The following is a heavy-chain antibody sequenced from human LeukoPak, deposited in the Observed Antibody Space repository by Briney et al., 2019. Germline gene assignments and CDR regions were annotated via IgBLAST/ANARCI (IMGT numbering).Heavy chain of an antibody. D-gene: IGHD3-9*01. Sequence: GASVKVSCKASGYTFTDYNMHWVRQAPGKGLEWMGGFDPEDGETIYAQKFQGRVTMTEDTSTDTAYMELSSLRSEDTAVYYCATLLSASFNTEWVDGYWGQGTLVTVSS. CDR2: FDPEDGET. CDR1: GYTFTDYN. J-gene: IGHJ4*02. V-gene: IGHV1-24*01. CDR3: ATLLSASFNTEWVDGY.